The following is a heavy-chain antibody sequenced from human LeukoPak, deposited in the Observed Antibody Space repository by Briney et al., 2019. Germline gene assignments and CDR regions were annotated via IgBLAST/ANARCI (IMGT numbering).Heavy chain of an antibody. Sequence: GRSLRLSCSMSGFDFENYGMHWLRQRPGKGLEWVSSITWNTGNLGYGDSVEGRFTISRDNAKNSLYLQMNSLRAEDTAVYSCARDKTRGLGYSYSKSGNYFDYWGQGTLVTVSS. V-gene: IGHV3-9*01. CDR3: ARDKTRGLGYSYSKSGNYFDY. CDR2: ITWNTGNL. D-gene: IGHD5-18*01. CDR1: GFDFENYG. J-gene: IGHJ4*02.